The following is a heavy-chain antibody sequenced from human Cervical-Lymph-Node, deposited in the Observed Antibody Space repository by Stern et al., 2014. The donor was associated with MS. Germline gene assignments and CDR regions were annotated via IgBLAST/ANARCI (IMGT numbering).Heavy chain of an antibody. D-gene: IGHD3-10*01. CDR2: INVGNGNT. CDR1: GYTFTSYP. Sequence: QEQLVQSGAEVKKPGASVKVSCKPSGYTFTSYPLHWVRQAPGQRPECMGWINVGNGNTKYSQKFQDRVSITWDTSTSTTYMELTSLISEDTAVYFCAKWSVGSGSSSWGQGTLVTVSS. CDR3: AKWSVGSGSSS. V-gene: IGHV1-3*01. J-gene: IGHJ4*02.